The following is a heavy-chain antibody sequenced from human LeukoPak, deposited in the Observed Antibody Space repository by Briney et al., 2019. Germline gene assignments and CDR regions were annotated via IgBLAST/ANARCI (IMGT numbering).Heavy chain of an antibody. Sequence: PGRSLRLSCAASGFTFSSYGMHWVRQAPGKGLEWVSVIYSGGSTYYADSVKGRFTISRDNSKNTLYLQMNSLRAEDTAVYYCARVSSDYGRGYYFDYWGQGTLVTVSS. D-gene: IGHD4-17*01. J-gene: IGHJ4*02. CDR1: GFTFSSYG. V-gene: IGHV3-53*01. CDR2: IYSGGST. CDR3: ARVSSDYGRGYYFDY.